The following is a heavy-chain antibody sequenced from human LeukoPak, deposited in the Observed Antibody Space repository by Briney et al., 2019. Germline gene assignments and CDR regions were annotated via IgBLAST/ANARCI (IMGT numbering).Heavy chain of an antibody. V-gene: IGHV4-34*01. J-gene: IGHJ6*03. D-gene: IGHD3-22*01. CDR2: INHSGST. CDR1: GGSFSGYY. CDR3: ARDSVHYYDSSGFFYYYYYMDV. Sequence: SETLSLTCAVYGGSFSGYYWSWIRQPPGKGLEWIGEINHSGSTNYNPSLKSRVTISVDTSKNQFSLKLSSVTAADTAVYYCARDSVHYYDSSGFFYYYYYMDVWGKGTTVTVSS.